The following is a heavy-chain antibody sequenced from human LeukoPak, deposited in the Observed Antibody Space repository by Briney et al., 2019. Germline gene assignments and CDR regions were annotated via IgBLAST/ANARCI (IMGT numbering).Heavy chain of an antibody. Sequence: PGGPLRLSCAASGFTFSSYEMNWVRQAPGKGLEWVSYISSSGSTIYYADSVKGRFTISRDNAKNSLYLQMNSLRAEDTAVYYCASSMIVVVIYAFDIWGQGTMVTVSS. CDR2: ISSSGSTI. D-gene: IGHD3-22*01. V-gene: IGHV3-48*03. J-gene: IGHJ3*02. CDR1: GFTFSSYE. CDR3: ASSMIVVVIYAFDI.